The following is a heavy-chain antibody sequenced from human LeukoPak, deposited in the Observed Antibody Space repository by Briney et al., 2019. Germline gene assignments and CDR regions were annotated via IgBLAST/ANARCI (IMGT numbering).Heavy chain of an antibody. D-gene: IGHD3-10*01. CDR2: ISYDGSNK. V-gene: IGHV3-30*04. CDR1: GFTFSSYA. Sequence: GGSLRLSCAASGFTFSSYAMHWVRQAPGKGLEWVAVISYDGSNKYYADSVKGRFTISRDNSKNTLYLQMNSLRAEDTAVYYCARRFGFGFFDYWGQGTLVTVSS. J-gene: IGHJ4*02. CDR3: ARRFGFGFFDY.